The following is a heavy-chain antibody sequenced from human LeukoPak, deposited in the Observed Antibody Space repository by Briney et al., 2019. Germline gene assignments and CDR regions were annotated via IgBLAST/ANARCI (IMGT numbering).Heavy chain of an antibody. D-gene: IGHD3-22*01. CDR3: ARDSPYYYDSSGYSLGDY. V-gene: IGHV1-46*01. CDR1: GYTFTSYY. J-gene: IGHJ4*02. Sequence: ASVKVSCKASGYTFTSYYMHWVRQAPGQGLEWMGIINPSGGSTSYAQKFQGRVTMTRDMSTSTVYMELSSLRSEDTAVYYCARDSPYYYDSSGYSLGDYWGQGTLVTVSS. CDR2: INPSGGST.